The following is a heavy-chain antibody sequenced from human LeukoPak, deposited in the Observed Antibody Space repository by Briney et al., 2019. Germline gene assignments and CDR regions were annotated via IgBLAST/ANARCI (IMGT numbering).Heavy chain of an antibody. CDR3: ARGPIAVAGITALNY. Sequence: PSETLSLTCAVYGGSFSGYYWSWIRQPPGKGLEWIGEINQSGSTNYNPSLKSRVTISVDTSKNQFSLKLSSVTAADTAVYYCARGPIAVAGITALNYWGQGTLVTVSS. D-gene: IGHD6-19*01. J-gene: IGHJ4*02. V-gene: IGHV4-34*01. CDR2: INQSGST. CDR1: GGSFSGYY.